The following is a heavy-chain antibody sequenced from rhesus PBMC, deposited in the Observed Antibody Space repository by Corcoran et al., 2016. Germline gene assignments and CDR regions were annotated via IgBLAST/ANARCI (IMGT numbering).Heavy chain of an antibody. CDR2: ISNTGKTI. V-gene: IGHV3S4*01. D-gene: IGHD2-39*02. Sequence: EVQLVESGGGLVQPGGSLRLSCAASGFTFSSYDMSWVRQALGKGLEWVSSISNTGKTIYYADSVKGRFTISRDNAKNSLSLQMNSLKTEGTAVYYFTRTPYIVVVVSSTFDFWGQGVLVTVSS. CDR1: GFTFSSYD. CDR3: TRTPYIVVVVSSTFDF. J-gene: IGHJ4*01.